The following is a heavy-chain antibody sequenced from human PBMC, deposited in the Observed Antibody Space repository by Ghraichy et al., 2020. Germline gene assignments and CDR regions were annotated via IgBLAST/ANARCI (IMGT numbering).Heavy chain of an antibody. Sequence: SETLSLTCSVSGGSISSSTYYWVWIRQPPGRGLEWIGTVSYSGSTYYRSSLKSRVTISVDTSQNQFSLRLSSVTAADTAVYYCARFKKRVAGTNWFESWGQGTLVTVSS. CDR3: ARFKKRVAGTNWFES. D-gene: IGHD6-19*01. J-gene: IGHJ5*01. CDR1: GGSISSSTYY. V-gene: IGHV4-39*01. CDR2: VSYSGST.